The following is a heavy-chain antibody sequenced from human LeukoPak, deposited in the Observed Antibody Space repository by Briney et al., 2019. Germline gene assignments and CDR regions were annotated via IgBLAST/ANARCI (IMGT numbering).Heavy chain of an antibody. CDR1: GCSISSGGYY. Sequence: SETLSLTCTVSGCSISSGGYYWSWIRQHPGKGLEWIGYIYYSGSTYYNPSLKSRVTISVDTSKNQFSLKLSSVTAADTAVYYCARASVGDSSGYYVDYWGQGTLVTVSS. J-gene: IGHJ4*02. CDR2: IYYSGST. D-gene: IGHD3-22*01. CDR3: ARASVGDSSGYYVDY. V-gene: IGHV4-31*03.